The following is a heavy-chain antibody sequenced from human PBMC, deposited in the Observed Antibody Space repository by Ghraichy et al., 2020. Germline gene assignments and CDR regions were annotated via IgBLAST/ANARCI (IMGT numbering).Heavy chain of an antibody. V-gene: IGHV3-23*01. Sequence: GGSLRLSCAASGFTFSSYAMSWVRQAPGKGLEWVSAISGSGGSTYYADSVKGRFTISRDNSKNTLYLQMNSLRAEDTAVYYCAKTMSTGGNSAFFAFDIWGQGTMVTVSS. CDR2: ISGSGGST. J-gene: IGHJ3*02. CDR3: AKTMSTGGNSAFFAFDI. CDR1: GFTFSSYA. D-gene: IGHD4-23*01.